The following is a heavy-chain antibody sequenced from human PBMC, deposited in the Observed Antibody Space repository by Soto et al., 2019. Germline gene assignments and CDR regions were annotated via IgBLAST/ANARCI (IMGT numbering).Heavy chain of an antibody. Sequence: GGSLRLSCAASGVTFSSYAMNWVRQAPGKGLEWVSTISDTGGGTFYAGSVKGRFTISRDNSKNTLYLQMHRLRADDSAIYFCAVGRHKASGSNTWFDPWGRGTQVTVSS. D-gene: IGHD3-22*01. CDR3: AVGRHKASGSNTWFDP. CDR2: ISDTGGGT. CDR1: GVTFSSYA. J-gene: IGHJ5*02. V-gene: IGHV3-23*01.